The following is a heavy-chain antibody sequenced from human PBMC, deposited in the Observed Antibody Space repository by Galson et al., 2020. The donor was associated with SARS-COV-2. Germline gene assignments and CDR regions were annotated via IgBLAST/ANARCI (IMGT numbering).Heavy chain of an antibody. CDR2: IRQAGSDK. D-gene: IGHD5-18*01. CDR1: GFTFSTFW. V-gene: IGHV3-7*01. CDR3: ARDQDGYNDF. Sequence: GESLKISCAASGFTFSTFWMSWVRQAPGKGLEWVANIRQAGSDKYYADSVKGRFTITSDNAKNSLYLQMNSLRAEDTAVYYCARDQDGYNDFWGQGTLVTVSS. J-gene: IGHJ4*02.